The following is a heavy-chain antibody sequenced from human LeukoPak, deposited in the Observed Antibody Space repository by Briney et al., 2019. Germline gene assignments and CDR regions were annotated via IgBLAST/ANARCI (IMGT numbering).Heavy chain of an antibody. J-gene: IGHJ4*02. D-gene: IGHD4-17*01. V-gene: IGHV3-21*01. CDR1: GFTFSSYS. CDR2: ISSSTSYI. CDR3: ARAGGSTVSHSDY. Sequence: GGSLRLSCAASGFTFSSYSMNWIRQAPGKGLEWVSSISSSTSYIYYADSAKGRFTISKDNAKNSLYLQMNSLRAEDTAVYYCARAGGSTVSHSDYWGQGTLVTVSS.